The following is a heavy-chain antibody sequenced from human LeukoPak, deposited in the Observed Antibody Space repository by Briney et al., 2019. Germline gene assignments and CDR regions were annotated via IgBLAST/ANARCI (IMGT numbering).Heavy chain of an antibody. V-gene: IGHV1-18*01. CDR2: ISAYNGNT. D-gene: IGHD4-17*01. J-gene: IGHJ4*02. CDR1: GYTFTSYG. CDR3: ARDVRTAVTTGY. Sequence: GASVKVSCKASGYTFTSYGISWVRQAPGQGLEWMGWISAYNGNTNYEQKLQGRVTMTTDTSTSTAYMEMRSLRSDDTAVYYCARDVRTAVTTGYWGQGTLVTVSS.